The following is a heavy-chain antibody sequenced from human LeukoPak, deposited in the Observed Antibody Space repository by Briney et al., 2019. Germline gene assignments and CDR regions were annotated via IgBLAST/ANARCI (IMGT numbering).Heavy chain of an antibody. V-gene: IGHV3-21*06. CDR1: GFTFSTYS. CDR3: ARNYDTGGYGYNWFDP. Sequence: PGGSLRLSCAASGFTFSTYSMNWVRQAPGKGLELVSSITGSSSFIYYADSVKGRFTISRDNVRNSLHLQMNSLGAEDTAVYYCARNYDTGGYGYNWFDPCGQGTLVTVSS. J-gene: IGHJ5*02. D-gene: IGHD3-22*01. CDR2: ITGSSSFI.